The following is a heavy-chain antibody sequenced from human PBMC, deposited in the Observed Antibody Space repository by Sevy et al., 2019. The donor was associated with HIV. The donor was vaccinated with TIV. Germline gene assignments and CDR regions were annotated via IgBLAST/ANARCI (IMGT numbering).Heavy chain of an antibody. CDR2: IAYDGSNK. CDR1: GFVFSSYA. D-gene: IGHD3-3*01. J-gene: IGHJ3*02. V-gene: IGHV3-30*04. CDR3: ARPRFLDWLSSAAFDI. Sequence: GGSLRLSCTASGFVFSSYAMHWVRQAPGKGLEWVAFIAYDGSNKNYADSVKGRFTLSRDNSKNTLYLQMNSLGAEDTAVYYCARPRFLDWLSSAAFDIWGQRTMVTDSS.